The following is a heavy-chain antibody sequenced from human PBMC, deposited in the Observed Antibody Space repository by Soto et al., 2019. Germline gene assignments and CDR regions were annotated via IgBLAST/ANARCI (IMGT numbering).Heavy chain of an antibody. D-gene: IGHD6-13*01. CDR3: ARDIAAAGTGAFDI. V-gene: IGHV4-59*01. CDR2: IYYSGST. CDR1: GGSISSYY. Sequence: SETVSLTCTVSGGSISSYYWSWIRQPPGKGLEWIGYIYYSGSTNYNPSLKSRVTISVDTSKNQFSLKLSSVTAADTAVYYCARDIAAAGTGAFDIWGQGTMVTVSS. J-gene: IGHJ3*02.